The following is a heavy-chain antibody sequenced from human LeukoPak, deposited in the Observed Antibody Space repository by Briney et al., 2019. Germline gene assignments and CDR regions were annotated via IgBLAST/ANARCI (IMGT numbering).Heavy chain of an antibody. CDR1: GYTFTSYG. CDR3: ARVYYDILTGYYGGFDY. D-gene: IGHD3-9*01. CDR2: ISAYNGNT. J-gene: IGHJ4*02. V-gene: IGHV1-18*01. Sequence: ASVKVSCKASGYTFTSYGIGWVRQAPGQGLEWMGWISAYNGNTNYAQKLQGRVTMTTDTSTSTAYMELRSLRSDDTAVYYCARVYYDILTGYYGGFDYWGQGTLVTVSS.